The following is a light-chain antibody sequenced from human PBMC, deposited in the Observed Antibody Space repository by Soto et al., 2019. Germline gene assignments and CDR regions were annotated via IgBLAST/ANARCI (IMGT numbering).Light chain of an antibody. J-gene: IGKJ4*01. Sequence: EIVMTQSPATLSVSPLERSTLSCRASQSITGNLTWYQQKPGQAPRLLIYDASTRATGIPARFGGSGSGTEFTLTISSLQSEDFAVYYCQQYHNWPLTFGGGTKVDIK. CDR1: QSITGN. V-gene: IGKV3-15*01. CDR2: DAS. CDR3: QQYHNWPLT.